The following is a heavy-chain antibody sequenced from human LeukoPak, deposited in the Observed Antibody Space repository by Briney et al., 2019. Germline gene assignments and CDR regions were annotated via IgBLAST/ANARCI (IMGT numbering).Heavy chain of an antibody. D-gene: IGHD6-6*01. CDR1: GGSISSYY. CDR3: ARHRAYSSSSPFDY. CDR2: IYYSGST. J-gene: IGHJ4*02. Sequence: PSETLSLTCTVSGGSISSYYWSWTRQPPGKGLEGIGYIYYSGSTNYNPSLKSRVTMFVDMSKNQFSLRLSSVTAADTAVYYCARHRAYSSSSPFDYWGQGTLVTVSS. V-gene: IGHV4-59*08.